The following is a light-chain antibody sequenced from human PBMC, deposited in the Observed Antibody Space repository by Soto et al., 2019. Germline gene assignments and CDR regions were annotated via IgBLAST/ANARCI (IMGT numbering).Light chain of an antibody. CDR3: QSYDSSLSGSKVV. Sequence: QSVLTQPPSVSGAPGQRVTISCTGSSSNIGAGYGVHWYQQLPGTAPKLLISGNNNRPSGVPDRFSGSKSGTSASLAITGLQAEDEADYYCQSYDSSLSGSKVVFGGGTKLT. CDR2: GNN. V-gene: IGLV1-40*01. J-gene: IGLJ3*02. CDR1: SSNIGAGYG.